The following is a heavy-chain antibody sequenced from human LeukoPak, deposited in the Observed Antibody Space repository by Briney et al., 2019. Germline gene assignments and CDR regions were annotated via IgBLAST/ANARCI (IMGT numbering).Heavy chain of an antibody. D-gene: IGHD4-17*01. J-gene: IGHJ4*02. V-gene: IGHV4-59*01. CDR1: GGSISSYY. Sequence: SETLSLTCTVSGGSISSYYWSWIRQPPGKGLEWIGYIYYSGSTNYNPSLKSRVTISVDTSKNQFSLKLSSVTAADTAVYYCARFGDYVHDYWSQGTLVTVSS. CDR2: IYYSGST. CDR3: ARFGDYVHDY.